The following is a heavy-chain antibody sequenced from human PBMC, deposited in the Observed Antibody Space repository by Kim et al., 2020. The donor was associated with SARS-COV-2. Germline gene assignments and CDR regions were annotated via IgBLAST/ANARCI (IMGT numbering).Heavy chain of an antibody. J-gene: IGHJ4*02. CDR3: ARVRRVVPAANNFDY. CDR2: ISSSSSYT. Sequence: GGSLRLSCAASGFTFSDYYMSWIRQAPGKGLEWVSYISSSSSYTNDADSVKGRFTISRDNAKNSLYLQMNSLRAEDTAVYYCARVRRVVPAANNFDYWGQRTLVTVSS. D-gene: IGHD2-2*01. V-gene: IGHV3-11*06. CDR1: GFTFSDYY.